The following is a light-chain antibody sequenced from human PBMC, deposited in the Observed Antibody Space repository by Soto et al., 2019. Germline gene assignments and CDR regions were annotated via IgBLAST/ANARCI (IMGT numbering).Light chain of an antibody. V-gene: IGLV1-51*01. J-gene: IGLJ1*01. CDR3: GTWDSSLSAYV. CDR2: DNN. Sequence: QSVLTQPPSVSAAPGQRVSISCSGSSFNIGNNYVSWYQQLPGTAPKLLIYDNNKRPSGIPDRFSGSKSGTSATLGITGLQTGDEADYYCGTWDSSLSAYVFGTGTKVTVL. CDR1: SFNIGNNY.